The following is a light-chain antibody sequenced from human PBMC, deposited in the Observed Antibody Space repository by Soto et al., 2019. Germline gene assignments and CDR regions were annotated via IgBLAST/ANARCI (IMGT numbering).Light chain of an antibody. CDR3: QQYAGSPRT. V-gene: IGKV3-11*01. Sequence: EIVLTQSPATLSLSPGERGTLSCRASESVTNYLAWYQQKPGQAPRLLIYDASNRATGIPARFSGSGSGTDFTLTINRLEPEDFAVYYCQQYAGSPRTFGQGTKVDI. J-gene: IGKJ1*01. CDR2: DAS. CDR1: ESVTNY.